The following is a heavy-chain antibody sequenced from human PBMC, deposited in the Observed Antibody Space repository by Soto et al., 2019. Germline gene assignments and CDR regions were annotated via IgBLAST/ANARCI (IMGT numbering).Heavy chain of an antibody. Sequence: QVQLVESGGGLVKPGGSLRLSCAASGFTFSDYYMSWIHQAPGKGLEWVSYISSSGSTIYYADSVKGRFTSSRDNAKNSLYLQMNSLRAEDTAVYYCARARTYNWNYSYYYYYLDVWGKGTTVTVSS. D-gene: IGHD1-7*01. CDR2: ISSSGSTI. CDR3: ARARTYNWNYSYYYYYLDV. J-gene: IGHJ6*03. V-gene: IGHV3-11*01. CDR1: GFTFSDYY.